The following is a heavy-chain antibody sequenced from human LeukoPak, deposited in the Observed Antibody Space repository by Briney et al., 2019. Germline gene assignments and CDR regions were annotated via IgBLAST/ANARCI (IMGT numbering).Heavy chain of an antibody. CDR2: IHTSRGS. Sequence: PSETLSLTCTVSGYSISSGYYWGWIRQTPQKGLEWMGNIHTSRGSSYYPSPKSRLTTSIDTSKNQLPLKRPTVTAADTSVCFCGRLGSYHDFWGQGALVTVSS. V-gene: IGHV4-38-2*02. CDR3: GRLGSYHDF. D-gene: IGHD1-26*01. J-gene: IGHJ4*02. CDR1: GYSISSGYY.